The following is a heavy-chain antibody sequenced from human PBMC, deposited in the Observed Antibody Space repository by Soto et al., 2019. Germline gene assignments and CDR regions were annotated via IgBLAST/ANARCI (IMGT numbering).Heavy chain of an antibody. CDR1: GFTFSSYG. V-gene: IGHV3-30*18. CDR2: ISYDGSNK. CDR3: AKAYCSSTSCYFWTMSPPPEYTHYYYYGMDV. D-gene: IGHD2-2*01. Sequence: GGSLRLSCAASGFTFSSYGMHWVRQAPGKGLEWVAVISYDGSNKYYADSVKGRFTISRDNSKNTLYLQMNSLRAEDTAVYYCAKAYCSSTSCYFWTMSPPPEYTHYYYYGMDVWGQGTTVTVSS. J-gene: IGHJ6*02.